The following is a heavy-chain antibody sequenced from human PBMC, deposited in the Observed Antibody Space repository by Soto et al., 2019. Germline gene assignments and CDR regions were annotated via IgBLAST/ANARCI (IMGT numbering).Heavy chain of an antibody. D-gene: IGHD5-18*01. Sequence: ASVKVSCKASGGTFSSYTISWVRQAPGQGLEWMGRIIPILGIANYAQKFQGRVTITADKSTSTAYMELRSLRSDDTAVYYCARGRGSYGPREGYYYYGMDVWGQGTTVTVS. CDR3: ARGRGSYGPREGYYYYGMDV. CDR1: GGTFSSYT. V-gene: IGHV1-69*02. J-gene: IGHJ6*02. CDR2: IIPILGIA.